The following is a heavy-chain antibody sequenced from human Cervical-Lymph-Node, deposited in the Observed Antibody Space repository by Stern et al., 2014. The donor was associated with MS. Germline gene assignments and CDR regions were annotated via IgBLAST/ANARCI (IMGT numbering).Heavy chain of an antibody. V-gene: IGHV3-23*04. J-gene: IGHJ4*02. CDR2: ITVSGGST. D-gene: IGHD5-18*01. CDR3: ATNPVNSFGFVYRYFDY. Sequence: QLVESGGALVQPGGSLRLSCAASRITFSNYALSWVRQAPGKGPEWVSSITVSGGSTNSADSVKGRFTISRDNSKNTLYLHMTSLRVDDTAVYFCATNPVNSFGFVYRYFDYWGQGTLVTVSS. CDR1: RITFSNYA.